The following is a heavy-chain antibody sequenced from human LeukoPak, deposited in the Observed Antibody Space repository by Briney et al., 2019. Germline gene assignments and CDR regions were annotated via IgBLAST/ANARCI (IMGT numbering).Heavy chain of an antibody. CDR2: IRSKAYGGTT. J-gene: IGHJ4*02. CDR1: GFTFGDYA. V-gene: IGHV3-49*04. Sequence: GGSLRLSCTASGFTFGDYAMTWVRQAPGRGLEWVGFIRSKAYGGTTEYAASVKGRFTISRDDSKSIAYLQMNSLKTEDTAVYYCTRDQTPYYWGQGTLVTVSS. CDR3: TRDQTPYY.